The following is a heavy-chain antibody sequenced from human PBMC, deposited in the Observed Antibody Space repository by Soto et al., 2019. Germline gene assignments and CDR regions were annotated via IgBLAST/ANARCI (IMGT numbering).Heavy chain of an antibody. CDR1: RYTFTAYY. D-gene: IGHD2-21*01. CDR2: ISPSGGST. J-gene: IGHJ4*02. V-gene: IGHV1-46*01. CDR3: ARGAYCGGDCSDY. Sequence: ASVKVSCKASRYTFTAYYIHWVRQSPGQGLEWMGRISPSGGSTSYAQKSQGRVTMTRDTSTSTVYMKLSSLRYEDTAVYYCARGAYCGGDCSDYWGQGTLVTVSS.